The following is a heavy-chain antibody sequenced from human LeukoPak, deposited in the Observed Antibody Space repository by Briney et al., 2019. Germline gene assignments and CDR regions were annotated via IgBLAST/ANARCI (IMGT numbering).Heavy chain of an antibody. J-gene: IGHJ5*02. D-gene: IGHD1-1*01. CDR1: GFSFEDYG. CDR3: ARTGTSVPGRFDP. Sequence: PGGSLRLSCAASGFSFEDYGMSWVRQAPGMGLEWVSYINWNGGRTGYADSVKGRFTISRDNAKDSLYLQMNSLRAEDTAFYFCARTGTSVPGRFDPWGQGTLVTVSS. CDR2: INWNGGRT. V-gene: IGHV3-20*04.